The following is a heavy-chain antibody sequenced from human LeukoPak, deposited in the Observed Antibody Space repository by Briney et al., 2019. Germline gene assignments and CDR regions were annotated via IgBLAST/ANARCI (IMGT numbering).Heavy chain of an antibody. CDR3: ARETDGQDGYNLDY. V-gene: IGHV4-59*12. J-gene: IGHJ4*02. CDR1: GGSISSYY. Sequence: KPSETLSLTCTVSGGSISSYYWSWIRQPPGKGLEWIGYIYYSGSTNYNPSLKSRVTISVDTSKNQFSLKLSSVTAADTAVYYCARETDGQDGYNLDYWGQGTLVTVSS. CDR2: IYYSGST. D-gene: IGHD5-24*01.